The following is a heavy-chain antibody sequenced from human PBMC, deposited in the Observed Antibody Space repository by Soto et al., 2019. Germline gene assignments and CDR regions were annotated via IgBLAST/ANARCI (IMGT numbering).Heavy chain of an antibody. J-gene: IGHJ3*02. CDR2: IKQDGSEK. Sequence: EVQLVESGGGLVQPGGSLRLSCAASGFTFSSYWMSWVRQAPGKGLEWVANIKQDGSEKYYVDSVKGRFTISRDNAKNSLSLQMNSLRAEDTAVYYCARVGGYGSGSYYSDAFDIWGQGTMVTVSS. CDR1: GFTFSSYW. CDR3: ARVGGYGSGSYYSDAFDI. D-gene: IGHD3-10*01. V-gene: IGHV3-7*03.